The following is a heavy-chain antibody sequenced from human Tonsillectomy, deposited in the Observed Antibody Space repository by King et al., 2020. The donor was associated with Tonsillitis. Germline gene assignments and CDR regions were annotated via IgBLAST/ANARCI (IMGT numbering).Heavy chain of an antibody. CDR1: GYTFTGYY. Sequence: QLVQAGAEVKKPGASVKVSCKASGYTFTGYYIQWVRQAPGQGLEWMGWINPDSGGPNYAQKFQGRGTMTTDTSTTTAYMELSSLNSDDTAAYYCMTGGGGYYGVDVWGQGTTVTVSS. CDR3: MTGGGGYYGVDV. V-gene: IGHV1-2*02. CDR2: INPDSGGP. J-gene: IGHJ6*02.